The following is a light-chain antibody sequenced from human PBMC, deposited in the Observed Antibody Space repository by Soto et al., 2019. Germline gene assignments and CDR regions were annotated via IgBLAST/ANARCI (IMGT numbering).Light chain of an antibody. J-gene: IGKJ1*01. Sequence: EVVMTQSPATLSVSPGERATLSCRASQSVSSNLAWYQQKHAQAPRLLIFGASTRATGIPARFSGSGWGTEFTLTISSLQYEDFAVYYCQQFNNWPPWTFGQGTKVEIK. CDR2: GAS. V-gene: IGKV3-15*01. CDR1: QSVSSN. CDR3: QQFNNWPPWT.